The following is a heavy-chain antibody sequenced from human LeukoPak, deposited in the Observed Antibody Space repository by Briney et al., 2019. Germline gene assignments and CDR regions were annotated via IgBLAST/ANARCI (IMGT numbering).Heavy chain of an antibody. D-gene: IGHD5-12*01. CDR2: LHPDGSER. J-gene: IGHJ4*02. Sequence: RAGGSLRLSCAASGFSFTGYWMTWVRQAPGKGLEWVARLHPDGSERNYVGSVEGRFTVFGDNARSSPFLQMHSLRVEDTAVYYCARGGYSFDYLGQGTLVTVSS. CDR1: GFSFTGYW. V-gene: IGHV3-7*01. CDR3: ARGGYSFDY.